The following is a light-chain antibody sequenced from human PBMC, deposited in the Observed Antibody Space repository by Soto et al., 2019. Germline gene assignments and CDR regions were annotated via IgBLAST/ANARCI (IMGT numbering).Light chain of an antibody. CDR1: QSVSSNY. V-gene: IGKV3-20*01. CDR2: GAS. J-gene: IGKJ1*01. Sequence: EIVLTQSPGTLSLSPGERATLSCRASQSVSSNYLAWYQQKPGQAPRLLIYGASSRATGIPDRFSGSGSGTDFTLTISRLEHEAFAVYYCQHYATSPRTFGQGTKVEVK. CDR3: QHYATSPRT.